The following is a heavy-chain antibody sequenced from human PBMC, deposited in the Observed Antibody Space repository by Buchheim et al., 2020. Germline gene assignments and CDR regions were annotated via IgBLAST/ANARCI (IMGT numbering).Heavy chain of an antibody. CDR2: IWYDGSNK. CDR3: ARDSDIVVVPAAMSY. V-gene: IGHV3-33*01. CDR1: GFTFSSYG. J-gene: IGHJ4*02. D-gene: IGHD2-2*01. Sequence: QVQLVESGGGVVQPGRSLRLSCAASGFTFSSYGMHWVRQAPGKGLEWVAVIWYDGSNKYYADSVKGRFTISRDNSKNTLYLQMNSLRAEDTAVYYCARDSDIVVVPAAMSYWGQGTL.